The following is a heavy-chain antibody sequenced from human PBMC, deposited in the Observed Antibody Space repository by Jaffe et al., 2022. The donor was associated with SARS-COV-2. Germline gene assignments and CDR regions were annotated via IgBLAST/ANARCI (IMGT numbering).Heavy chain of an antibody. CDR3: ARGDGYNYWGY. J-gene: IGHJ4*02. D-gene: IGHD5-12*01. CDR1: GFTVSSNY. CDR2: IYAGGSI. Sequence: EVQLVESGGGLIQPGGSLRLSCAASGFTVSSNYMSWVRQAPGKGLEWVSVIYAGGSIYYADSVKGRFTISRDNSKNTVHLQMNSLRAEDTAVYYCARGDGYNYWGYWGQGTLVTVSS. V-gene: IGHV3-53*01.